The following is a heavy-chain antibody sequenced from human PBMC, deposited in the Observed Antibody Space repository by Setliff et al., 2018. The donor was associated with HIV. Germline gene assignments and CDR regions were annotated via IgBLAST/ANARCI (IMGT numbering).Heavy chain of an antibody. Sequence: SETLSLTCTVSGDSISSGTYCWNWIRQYPGEGLEWIGYICNSGVTNYNPSLKSVVTVSADTSKNQFSLTLRSVTAADTAVHYCARAPHVSGNFGWFDPWGQGTLVTVSS. V-gene: IGHV4-31*01. CDR1: GDSISSGTYC. D-gene: IGHD3-10*01. J-gene: IGHJ5*02. CDR2: ICNSGVT. CDR3: ARAPHVSGNFGWFDP.